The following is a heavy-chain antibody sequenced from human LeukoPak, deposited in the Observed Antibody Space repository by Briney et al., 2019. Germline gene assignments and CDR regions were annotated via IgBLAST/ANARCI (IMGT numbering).Heavy chain of an antibody. CDR2: ISYDGSNK. CDR1: EFVFSSHA. CDR3: ARSRVHRRVYYFDY. D-gene: IGHD3-3*01. J-gene: IGHJ4*02. V-gene: IGHV3-30-3*01. Sequence: GGSLRLSCVASEFVFSSHAMIWVRQAPGKGLEWVAVISYDGSNKYYADSVKGRFTISRDNSKNTLYLQMNSLRAEDTAVYYCARSRVHRRVYYFDYWGQGTLVTVSS.